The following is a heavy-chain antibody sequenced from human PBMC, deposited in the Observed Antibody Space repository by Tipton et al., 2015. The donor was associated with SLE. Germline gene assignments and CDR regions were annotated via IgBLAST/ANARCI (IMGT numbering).Heavy chain of an antibody. Sequence: QSGAEVKKPGASVKVSCKASGYTFTGYYMHWVRQAPGQGLEWMGWINPNSGGTNYAQKFQGRVTMTRDTSISTAYMELSRLRSDDAAVYYCARAYCSSTSCSDRGYFQHWGQGTRVTVSS. D-gene: IGHD2-2*01. J-gene: IGHJ1*01. CDR2: INPNSGGT. CDR1: GYTFTGYY. CDR3: ARAYCSSTSCSDRGYFQH. V-gene: IGHV1-2*02.